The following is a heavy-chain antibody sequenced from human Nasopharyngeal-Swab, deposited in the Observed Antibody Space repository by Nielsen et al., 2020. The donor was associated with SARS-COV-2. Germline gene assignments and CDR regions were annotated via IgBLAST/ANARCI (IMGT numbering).Heavy chain of an antibody. D-gene: IGHD3-3*01. CDR2: IHHSGST. Sequence: SQTLSLTCAVYGRSPTGYSWSWIRQHPGKGLEWVGEIHHSGSTDYNPTLKSRVTLSVDTSKNQFSLKLSSVTAAETAVFYCARGPVRYDFWSGSYCGFDYWGQGTLVTVSS. CDR1: GRSPTGYS. V-gene: IGHV4-34*01. J-gene: IGHJ4*02. CDR3: ARGPVRYDFWSGSYCGFDY.